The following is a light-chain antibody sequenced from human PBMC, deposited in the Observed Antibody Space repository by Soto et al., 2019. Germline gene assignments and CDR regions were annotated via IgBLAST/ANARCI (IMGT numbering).Light chain of an antibody. Sequence: QSALTQPASVSGSPGQSITISCTGTSSDVGGSNHVSWYQQHPGKAPKLMIFDVSTRPSGVSNRFSGSESGNTASLTISGLQAEDEADYYCSSYATSSTLVLFGGGTKLTVL. J-gene: IGLJ3*02. CDR2: DVS. V-gene: IGLV2-14*01. CDR3: SSYATSSTLVL. CDR1: SSDVGGSNH.